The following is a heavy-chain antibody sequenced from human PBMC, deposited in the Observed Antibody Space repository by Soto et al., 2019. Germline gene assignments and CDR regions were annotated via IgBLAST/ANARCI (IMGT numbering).Heavy chain of an antibody. CDR1: GYSFTSYW. Sequence: HGESLKISCKGSGYSFTSYWISWVRQMPGKGLEWMGRIDPSDSYTNYSPSFQGHVTISADKSISTAYLQWSSLKASDTAMYYCARLVVATFGYYYYGMDVWGQGTTVTVSS. CDR3: ARLVVATFGYYYYGMDV. V-gene: IGHV5-10-1*01. CDR2: IDPSDSYT. D-gene: IGHD5-12*01. J-gene: IGHJ6*02.